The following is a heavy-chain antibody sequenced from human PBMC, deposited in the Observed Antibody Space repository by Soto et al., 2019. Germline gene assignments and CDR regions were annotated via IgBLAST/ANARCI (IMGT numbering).Heavy chain of an antibody. D-gene: IGHD4-17*01. CDR3: ARVDYGDYYYYGMDV. J-gene: IGHJ6*02. CDR1: GDSISNSRFY. CDR2: IYHTGNA. Sequence: SETLSLTCSVSGDSISNSRFYWAWIRQPPGEGLEWIGSIYHTGNAYYNPSLKSRVTISVDTSKNQFSLKLSSVTAADTAVYYCARVDYGDYYYYGMDVWGQGTTVTVSS. V-gene: IGHV4-39*07.